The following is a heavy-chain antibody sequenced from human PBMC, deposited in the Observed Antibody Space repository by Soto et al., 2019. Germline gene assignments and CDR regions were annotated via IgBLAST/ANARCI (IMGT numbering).Heavy chain of an antibody. J-gene: IGHJ3*02. Sequence: ASVKVSCKASGYTFTSYVISWVRQAPGQGLEWMGWISAYNGNTNYAQKLQGRVTMTTDTSTSTAYMELRSLRSDDTAVYYCARVVGYGSGSYYNLRDAFDIWGQGTMVTVSS. CDR3: ARVVGYGSGSYYNLRDAFDI. CDR1: GYTFTSYV. V-gene: IGHV1-18*01. CDR2: ISAYNGNT. D-gene: IGHD3-10*01.